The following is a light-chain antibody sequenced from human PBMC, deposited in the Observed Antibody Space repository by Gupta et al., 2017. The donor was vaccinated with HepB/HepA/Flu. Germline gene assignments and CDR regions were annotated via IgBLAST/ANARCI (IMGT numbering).Light chain of an antibody. CDR2: LGS. CDR3: MQALQTPWT. Sequence: DIVMTQSPLSLPVTPGEPASISCRSSQSLLHSNGYNYLDWYLQKPGQSPQLLIYLGSNRASGVPDRFSGSGSGTDFTLKISRVEAEDVGAYYCMQALQTPWTFDQGTKVEIK. CDR1: QSLLHSNGYNY. V-gene: IGKV2-28*01. J-gene: IGKJ1*01.